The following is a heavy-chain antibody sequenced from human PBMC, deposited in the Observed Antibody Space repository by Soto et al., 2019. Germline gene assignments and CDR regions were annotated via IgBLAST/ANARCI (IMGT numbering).Heavy chain of an antibody. Sequence: SETLSLTCTVSGGSIISYYWSWIRQPPGKGLEWIGYIYYSGSTNYNPSLKSRVTISVDTSKNQFSLKLSSVTAADTAVYYCARGGSSAWHNWFDPWGQGTLVTVSS. CDR3: ARGGSSAWHNWFDP. V-gene: IGHV4-59*01. CDR1: GGSIISYY. J-gene: IGHJ5*02. CDR2: IYYSGST. D-gene: IGHD6-25*01.